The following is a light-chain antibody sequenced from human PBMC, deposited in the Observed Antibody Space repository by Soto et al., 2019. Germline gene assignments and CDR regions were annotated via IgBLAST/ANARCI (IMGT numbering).Light chain of an antibody. CDR2: KAS. J-gene: IGKJ1*01. V-gene: IGKV1-5*03. CDR1: QSISSW. Sequence: DIQMTQSPSTLSASVGDRVTITCRASQSISSWLAWYQQKPGKAPKLLIYKASSLESGVPARFSGSGSRTHFTLTISSLHPDDFATYYCQQYNSYGTFGQGTKVEIK. CDR3: QQYNSYGT.